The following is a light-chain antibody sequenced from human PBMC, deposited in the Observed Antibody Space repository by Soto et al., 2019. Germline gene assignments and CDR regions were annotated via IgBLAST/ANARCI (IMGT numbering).Light chain of an antibody. J-gene: IGKJ4*01. CDR3: QQYNNWAPST. Sequence: IVLAQSTATLSVSPGERATLSCRARQSVSSNLAWYQQTPGQAPRLLIYGASTRATGIPARFSGRGSRTEFTLTISRLQSEDFAVYYCQQYNNWAPSTFGGGTKVDIK. CDR2: GAS. CDR1: QSVSSN. V-gene: IGKV3-15*01.